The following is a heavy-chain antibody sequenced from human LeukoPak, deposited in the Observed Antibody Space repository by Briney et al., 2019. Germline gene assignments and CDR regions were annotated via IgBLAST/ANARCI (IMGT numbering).Heavy chain of an antibody. CDR2: ISYDGSNK. V-gene: IGHV3-30*04. Sequence: GRSLRLSCAASGFTFSSYAMHWVRQAPGKGLEWVAVISYDGSNKYYVDSVKGRFTISRDNSKNTLYLQMNSLRAEDTAVYYCARVESATAPFDYWGQGTLVTVSS. CDR3: ARVESATAPFDY. CDR1: GFTFSSYA. J-gene: IGHJ4*02. D-gene: IGHD2-15*01.